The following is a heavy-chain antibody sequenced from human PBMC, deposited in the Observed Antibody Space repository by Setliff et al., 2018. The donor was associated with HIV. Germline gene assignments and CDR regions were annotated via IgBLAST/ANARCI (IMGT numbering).Heavy chain of an antibody. V-gene: IGHV1-8*02. J-gene: IGHJ5*02. CDR3: ARDGSSYYGSGSYTWFDP. CDR2: MNSNSGNT. D-gene: IGHD3-10*01. Sequence: VASVKVSCKASGYTFTSYDINWVRQATGQGLEWMGWMNSNSGNTGYAQKFQGRVTMTRKISISTAYMELSSLRSEDTAVYYCARDGSSYYGSGSYTWFDPWGQGTLVTVSS. CDR1: GYTFTSYD.